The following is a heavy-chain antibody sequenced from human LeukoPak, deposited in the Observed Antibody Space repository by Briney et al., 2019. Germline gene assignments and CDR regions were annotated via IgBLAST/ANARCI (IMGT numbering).Heavy chain of an antibody. Sequence: AGGSLRLSCAASGFTFSSYGMHWVRQAPGKGLEWVAFISSDGTNTYYIDSVKGRFTISRDNSKNTLYLQMNSLRAEDTAVYYCAKDGIAYSSSWWDFDYWGQGTLVTVSS. V-gene: IGHV3-30*02. CDR1: GFTFSSYG. D-gene: IGHD6-13*01. J-gene: IGHJ4*02. CDR3: AKDGIAYSSSWWDFDY. CDR2: ISSDGTNT.